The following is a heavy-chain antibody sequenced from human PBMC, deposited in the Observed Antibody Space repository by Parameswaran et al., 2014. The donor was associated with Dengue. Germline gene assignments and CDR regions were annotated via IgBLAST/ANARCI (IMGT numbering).Heavy chain of an antibody. Sequence: PGKGLEWIGEINHSGSTNYNPSLKSRVTISVDTSKNQFSLKLSSVTAADTAVYYCARSRGGATYDYWGQGTLVTVSS. J-gene: IGHJ4*02. CDR2: INHSGST. CDR3: ARSRGGATYDY. D-gene: IGHD1-26*01. V-gene: IGHV4-34*01.